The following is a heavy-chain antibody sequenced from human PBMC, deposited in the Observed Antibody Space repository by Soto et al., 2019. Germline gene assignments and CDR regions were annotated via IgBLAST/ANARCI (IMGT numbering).Heavy chain of an antibody. J-gene: IGHJ5*02. Sequence: IPGKGLEWMGRIDPSDSYTNYSPSFQGHVTISADKSISTAYLQWSSLKASDTAMYYCARQGWSHEELLSPSNWFDPWGQGTLVTVSS. V-gene: IGHV5-10-1*01. CDR3: ARQGWSHEELLSPSNWFDP. CDR2: IDPSDSYT. D-gene: IGHD3-10*01.